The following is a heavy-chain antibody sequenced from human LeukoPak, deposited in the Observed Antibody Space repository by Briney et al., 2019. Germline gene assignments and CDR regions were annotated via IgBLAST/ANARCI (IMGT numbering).Heavy chain of an antibody. CDR3: ATMVRANWFDP. J-gene: IGHJ5*02. V-gene: IGHV3-48*04. D-gene: IGHD3-10*01. CDR2: ISSSGSTI. CDR1: GFTFSSYS. Sequence: GGSLRLSCAASGFTFSSYSMNWVRQAPGKGLEWVSYISSSGSTIYYADSVKGRFTISRDNAKNSLYLQMNSLRAEDTAVYYCATMVRANWFDPWGQGTLVTVSS.